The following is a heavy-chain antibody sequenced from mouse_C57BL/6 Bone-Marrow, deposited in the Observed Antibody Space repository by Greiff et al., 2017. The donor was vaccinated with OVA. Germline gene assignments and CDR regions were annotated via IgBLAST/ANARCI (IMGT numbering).Heavy chain of an antibody. J-gene: IGHJ4*01. CDR1: GYTFTDYY. Sequence: EVQLQQSGPVLVKPGASVKMSCKASGYTFTDYYMNWVKQSHGKSLEWIGVINPYNGGTSYNQKFKGKATLTVDKSSSTAYMELSSLTSEDSAVYYCARPPSLLLRSDYAMDYWGQGTSGTVSS. CDR3: ARPPSLLLRSDYAMDY. CDR2: INPYNGGT. D-gene: IGHD1-1*01. V-gene: IGHV1-19*01.